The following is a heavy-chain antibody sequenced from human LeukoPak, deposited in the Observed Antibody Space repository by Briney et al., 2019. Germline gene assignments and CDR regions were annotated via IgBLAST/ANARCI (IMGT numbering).Heavy chain of an antibody. V-gene: IGHV3-9*01. Sequence: PGGSLRLSCAASGFTLSSYAMSWVRQAPGKGLEWVSGISWNSGSIGYADSVKGRFTISRDNAKNSLYLQMNSLRAEDTALYYCAKDNLWFGEPYMDVWGKGTTVTISS. CDR1: GFTLSSYA. D-gene: IGHD3-10*01. J-gene: IGHJ6*03. CDR3: AKDNLWFGEPYMDV. CDR2: ISWNSGSI.